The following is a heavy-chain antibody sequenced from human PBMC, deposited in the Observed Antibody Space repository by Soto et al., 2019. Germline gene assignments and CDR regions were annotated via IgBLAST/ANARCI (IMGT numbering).Heavy chain of an antibody. J-gene: IGHJ4*02. CDR3: ARDVRGIEYSSSRDYFDY. CDR2: ISGSGGST. D-gene: IGHD6-6*01. Sequence: GGSLRLSCAASGFTFSSYAMSWVRQAPGKGLEWVSAISGSGGSTYYADSVKGRFTISRDNSKNTLYLQMNSLRAEDTAVYYCARDVRGIEYSSSRDYFDYWRQGTLVTVSS. V-gene: IGHV3-23*01. CDR1: GFTFSSYA.